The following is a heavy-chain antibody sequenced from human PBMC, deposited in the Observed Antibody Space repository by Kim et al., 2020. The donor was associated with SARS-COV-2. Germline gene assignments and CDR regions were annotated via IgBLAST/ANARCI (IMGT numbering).Heavy chain of an antibody. CDR3: GGYYYDTGGYYYLDY. CDR1: GLTFSSYW. Sequence: GGSLRLSCAASGLTFSSYWMHWVRQAPGKGLVWVSRISSDWTSTSYADSVKGRFTISRDNAKNTLYLQMNSLRAEDTAVYYCGGYYYDTGGYYYLDYWG. V-gene: IGHV3-74*01. D-gene: IGHD3-22*01. J-gene: IGHJ4*01. CDR2: ISSDWTST.